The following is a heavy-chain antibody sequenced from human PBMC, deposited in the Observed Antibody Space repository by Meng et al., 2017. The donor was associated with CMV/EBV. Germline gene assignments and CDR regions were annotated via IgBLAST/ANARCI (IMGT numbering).Heavy chain of an antibody. CDR3: AKDQGRYNWNGVDY. CDR2: IWYDGSNK. J-gene: IGHJ4*02. V-gene: IGHV3-33*06. CDR1: GFTFSSYG. Sequence: GGSLRLSCAASGFTFSSYGMHWVRQAPGKGLEWVAVIWYDGSNKYYADSVKGRFTISRDNSKNTLYLQMNSLRAEDTAVYYCAKDQGRYNWNGVDYWGQGTLVTVSS. D-gene: IGHD1-20*01.